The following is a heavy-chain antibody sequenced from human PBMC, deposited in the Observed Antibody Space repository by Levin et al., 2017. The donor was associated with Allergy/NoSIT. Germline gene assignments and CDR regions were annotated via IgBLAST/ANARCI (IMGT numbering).Heavy chain of an antibody. CDR3: ARVITMIVVVIAPFDI. J-gene: IGHJ3*02. CDR1: GFTFSSYA. Sequence: PGGSLRLSCAASGFTFSSYAMHWVRQAPGKGLEWVAVISYDGSNKYYADSVKGRFTISRDNSKNTLYLQMNSLRAEDTAVYYCARVITMIVVVIAPFDIWGQGTMVTVSS. V-gene: IGHV3-30-3*01. CDR2: ISYDGSNK. D-gene: IGHD3-22*01.